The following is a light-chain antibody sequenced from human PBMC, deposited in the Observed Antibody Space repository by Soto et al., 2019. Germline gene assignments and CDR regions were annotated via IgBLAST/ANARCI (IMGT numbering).Light chain of an antibody. Sequence: EIVLTQSPGTLSVSPGERATLSCRASQSVSGSYLAWYQQKPGQAPRLPIYSVTSRATGIPDRFIGSGSGTDFTLTISRLEPEDFALYYCQQYGSSPITFGQGTRLEI. CDR3: QQYGSSPIT. J-gene: IGKJ5*01. V-gene: IGKV3-20*01. CDR2: SVT. CDR1: QSVSGSY.